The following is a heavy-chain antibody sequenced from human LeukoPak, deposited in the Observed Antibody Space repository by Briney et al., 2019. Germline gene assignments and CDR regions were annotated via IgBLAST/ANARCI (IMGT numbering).Heavy chain of an antibody. Sequence: PGGSLRLSCAASGFIFSSYSMSWVRQAPGKGLEWVSVITGSGGNTYYADSVKGRFTISRDNSENTLYLQLNSLRAEDTAVYYCAKGGWGTVLDYWGQGTLVTVSP. V-gene: IGHV3-23*01. CDR3: AKGGWGTVLDY. J-gene: IGHJ4*02. CDR1: GFIFSSYS. CDR2: ITGSGGNT. D-gene: IGHD3-16*01.